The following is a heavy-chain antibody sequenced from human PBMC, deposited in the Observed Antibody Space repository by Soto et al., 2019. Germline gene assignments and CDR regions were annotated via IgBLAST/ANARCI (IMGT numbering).Heavy chain of an antibody. V-gene: IGHV4-39*01. CDR3: ARRERYYGSPGWFDP. D-gene: IGHD3-16*01. J-gene: IGHJ5*02. CDR1: GGSINDFAYY. CDR2: VYHNENT. Sequence: SETLSLTCTVSGGSINDFAYYWGWIRQPPGKGLEWIGTVYHNENTYYNPSPKSRVTISVDTAKNQFSLNLRSVTAADTAIYFCARRERYYGSPGWFDPWGPGALVTVSS.